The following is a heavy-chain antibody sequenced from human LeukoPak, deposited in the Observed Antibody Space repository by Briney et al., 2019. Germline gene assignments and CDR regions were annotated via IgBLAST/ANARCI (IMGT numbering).Heavy chain of an antibody. CDR3: ASGRVSGASNYFDY. CDR1: GFTFSTYS. CDR2: ILGSTTTT. J-gene: IGHJ4*02. Sequence: QPGGSLRLSCAASGFTFSTYSMTWVRQAPGMGLEWVSVILGSTTTTNYADSVRGRFTISRDNTKNSLYLQMDSLRAEDAGVYYCASGRVSGASNYFDYWGQGARVTVSS. D-gene: IGHD1-26*01. V-gene: IGHV3-48*04.